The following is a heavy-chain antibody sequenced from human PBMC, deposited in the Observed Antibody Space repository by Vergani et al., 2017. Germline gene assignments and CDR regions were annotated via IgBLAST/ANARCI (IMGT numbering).Heavy chain of an antibody. D-gene: IGHD5-18*01. CDR1: GGSISSGSYY. Sequence: QVQLQESGPGLVKPSQTLSLTCTVSGGSISSGSYYWSWIRQPAGKGLEWIGRIYTSGSTNYNPSLKSRVTMSVDTSKNQFSLKLSSVTAADTAVYYCARYSVYYYYYMGGWGKGSTVSV. CDR2: IYTSGST. V-gene: IGHV4-61*02. J-gene: IGHJ6*03. CDR3: ARYSVYYYYYMGG.